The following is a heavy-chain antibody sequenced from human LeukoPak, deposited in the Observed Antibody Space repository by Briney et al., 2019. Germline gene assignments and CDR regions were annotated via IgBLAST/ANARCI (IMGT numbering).Heavy chain of an antibody. V-gene: IGHV1-69-2*01. D-gene: IGHD5-18*01. CDR1: GCTFTDYY. J-gene: IGHJ4*02. CDR3: ATASGYSYGHPWDFDY. Sequence: ASVKISCKVSGCTFTDYYMHWVQQAPGKGLEWMGLVDPEDGETIYAEKFQGRVTITADTSTDTAYMELSSLRSEDTAVYYCATASGYSYGHPWDFDYWGQGTLVTVSS. CDR2: VDPEDGET.